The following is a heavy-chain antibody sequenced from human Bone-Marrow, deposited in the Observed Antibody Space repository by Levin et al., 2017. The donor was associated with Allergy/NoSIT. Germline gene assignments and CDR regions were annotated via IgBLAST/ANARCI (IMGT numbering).Heavy chain of an antibody. V-gene: IGHV3-66*04. D-gene: IGHD5-18*01. Sequence: QAGGSLRLSCAASGFTVSSDYMTWVRQAPGKGLEWVSVIFTGGSTFYAHSVKGRFTISRDDSKKTLFLQMNNVRAEDTAVYYCARQQGDTAMTDEYWGQGTLVTVSS. CDR1: GFTVSSDY. CDR3: ARQQGDTAMTDEY. J-gene: IGHJ4*02. CDR2: IFTGGST.